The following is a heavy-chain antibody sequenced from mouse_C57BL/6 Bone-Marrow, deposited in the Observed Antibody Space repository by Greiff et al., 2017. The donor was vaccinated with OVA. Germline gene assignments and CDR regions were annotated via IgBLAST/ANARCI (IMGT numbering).Heavy chain of an antibody. J-gene: IGHJ2*01. D-gene: IGHD1-1*01. CDR2: IYPGSGST. CDR1: GYTFTSYW. V-gene: IGHV1-55*01. Sequence: VQLQQPGAELVKPGASVKMSCKASGYTFTSYWITWVKQRPGQGLEWIGDIYPGSGSTNYNEKFKSKATLTVDTSSSPAYMQLSSLTSEDSAVYYCARETTVVAKDYWGQGTTLTVSS. CDR3: ARETTVVAKDY.